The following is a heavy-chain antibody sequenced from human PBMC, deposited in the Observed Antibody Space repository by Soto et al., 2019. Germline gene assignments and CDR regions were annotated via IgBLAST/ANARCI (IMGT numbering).Heavy chain of an antibody. V-gene: IGHV3-23*01. D-gene: IGHD4-17*01. CDR3: AKETLSSGDYDY. Sequence: EVQLLESGGGLVQPGGSLRLSCAASGFTFSSYPMSWVRQAPGKGLEWVSIISDRGGNTYYTDSVKGRITISRDNSKSTLYLQMNSLRVEDTAVYYCAKETLSSGDYDYWGQGTLVTVSS. CDR2: ISDRGGNT. CDR1: GFTFSSYP. J-gene: IGHJ4*02.